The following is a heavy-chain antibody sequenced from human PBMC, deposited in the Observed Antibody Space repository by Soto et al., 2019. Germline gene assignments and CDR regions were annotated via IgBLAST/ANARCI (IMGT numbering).Heavy chain of an antibody. J-gene: IGHJ4*02. CDR3: ARDSAPQGDSSGYYHYFDY. D-gene: IGHD3-22*01. V-gene: IGHV4-59*11. Sequence: ETPATAWSICSGDIRRQYWSWIREGPRKGVEVIGSNYYSGMTNYNPSLRGGVTISLDTSKNQFSLKLSSVTAADTAVYYCARDSAPQGDSSGYYHYFDYWGQGTLATVS. CDR1: SGDIRRQY. CDR2: NYYSGMT.